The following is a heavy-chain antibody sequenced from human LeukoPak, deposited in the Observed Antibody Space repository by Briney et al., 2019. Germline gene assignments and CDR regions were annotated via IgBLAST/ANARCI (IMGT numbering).Heavy chain of an antibody. V-gene: IGHV1-69*04. CDR2: IIPISGIA. Sequence: GASVKVSCKASGGTFSSYAISWVRQAPGQGLEWMGRIIPISGIANYAQKFQGRVTITADKSTSTAYMELSSLRSEDTAVYYCARGSVVPAATHYYYYGMDVWGQGTTVTVSS. J-gene: IGHJ6*02. CDR3: ARGSVVPAATHYYYYGMDV. D-gene: IGHD2-2*01. CDR1: GGTFSSYA.